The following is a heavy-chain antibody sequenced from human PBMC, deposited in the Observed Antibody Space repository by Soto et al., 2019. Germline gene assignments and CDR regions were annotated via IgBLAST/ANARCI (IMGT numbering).Heavy chain of an antibody. Sequence: EVELVESGGGLVKPGRSLRLSCAASGFPFDDHAMHWVRQVPGKGLEWVSGISWKSDVKGYADSVKGRVTISRDNAKNSLFLQMNSLRTEDTALYYCARDPFRTVTTFDHWGQGTLVTVSS. CDR2: ISWKSDVK. CDR3: ARDPFRTVTTFDH. D-gene: IGHD4-17*01. CDR1: GFPFDDHA. V-gene: IGHV3-9*01. J-gene: IGHJ4*02.